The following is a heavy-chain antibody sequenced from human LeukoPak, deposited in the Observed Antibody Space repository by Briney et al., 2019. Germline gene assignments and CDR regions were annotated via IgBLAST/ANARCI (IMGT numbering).Heavy chain of an antibody. J-gene: IGHJ4*02. CDR1: GFTFSSYV. V-gene: IGHV3-30*04. D-gene: IGHD1-26*01. CDR3: ARDKTVGPTLLDY. Sequence: GGSLRLSCAASGFTFSSYVMHWVRQAPGKGLEWVAIISYDGSNEYYADSVKGRFTISRDNSKNTLYLQMNSLRAADTAVYYCARDKTVGPTLLDYWGQGTLVTVSS. CDR2: ISYDGSNE.